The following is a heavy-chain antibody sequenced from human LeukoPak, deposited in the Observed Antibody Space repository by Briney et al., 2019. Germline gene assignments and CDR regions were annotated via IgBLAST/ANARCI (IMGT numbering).Heavy chain of an antibody. CDR1: GYTFTGYY. D-gene: IGHD6-13*01. J-gene: IGHJ4*02. V-gene: IGHV1-18*04. CDR3: ARDGYSSSWLDY. CDR2: ISAYNGNT. Sequence: ASVKVSCKASGYTFTGYYMHWVRQAPGQGLEWMGWISAYNGNTNYAQRLQGRVTMTTDTSTSTAYMELRSLRSDDTAVYYCARDGYSSSWLDYWGQGTLVTVSS.